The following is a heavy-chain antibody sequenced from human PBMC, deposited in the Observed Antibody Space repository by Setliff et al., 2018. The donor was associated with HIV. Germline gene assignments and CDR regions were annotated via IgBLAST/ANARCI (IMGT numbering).Heavy chain of an antibody. V-gene: IGHV1-69*05. D-gene: IGHD2-21*02. CDR1: GDTLSIHP. J-gene: IGHJ4*02. CDR3: AKDFNVGGGGDCFFDN. CDR2: IIPAFGTA. Sequence: SVKVSCKASGDTLSIHPISWVRQAPGRGLDWMGGIIPAFGTANYAQKFQGRVTITTDESTTTVFMELTGLISDDTAVYYCAKDFNVGGGGDCFFDNWGQGTLVTVSS.